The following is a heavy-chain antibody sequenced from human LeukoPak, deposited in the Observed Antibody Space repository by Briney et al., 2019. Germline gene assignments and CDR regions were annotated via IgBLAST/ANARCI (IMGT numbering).Heavy chain of an antibody. CDR2: IYYSGST. Sequence: SETLSLTCTVSGGSISSSSYYWGWIRQPPGKGLEWIGSIYYSGSTYYNPSLKSRVTISVDTSKNQFSLKLSSVTAADTAVYYCARRLTMIGAWGFGGQGTLSPSPQ. CDR1: GGSISSSSYY. V-gene: IGHV4-39*01. D-gene: IGHD3-22*01. J-gene: IGHJ4*02. CDR3: ARRLTMIGAWGF.